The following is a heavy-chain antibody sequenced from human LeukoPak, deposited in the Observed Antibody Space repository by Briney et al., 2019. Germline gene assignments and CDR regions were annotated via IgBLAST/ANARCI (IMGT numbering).Heavy chain of an antibody. V-gene: IGHV4-34*01. CDR3: GRARGGNTMVRGVRAFDY. J-gene: IGHJ4*02. D-gene: IGHD3-10*01. CDR2: INHSGST. CDR1: GGSFSGYY. Sequence: SETLSLTCAVYGGSFSGYYWSWIRQPPGKGLEWIGEINHSGSTNYNPSLKSRVTISVDTSKNQFSLKLSSVTAADTAVYYCGRARGGNTMVRGVRAFDYWGQGTLVTVSS.